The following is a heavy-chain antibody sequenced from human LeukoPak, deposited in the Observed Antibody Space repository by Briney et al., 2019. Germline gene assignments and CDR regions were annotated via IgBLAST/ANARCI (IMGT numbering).Heavy chain of an antibody. Sequence: GSSVKVSCKASGGTFSSYAISWVRQSPGQGLEWMGGIIPIFGTANYAQKFQGRVTITADESTSTAYMELSSLRSEDTAVYYCARDYGGNLDAFAIWGQGTMVTVSS. CDR3: ARDYGGNLDAFAI. CDR1: GGTFSSYA. V-gene: IGHV1-69*01. D-gene: IGHD4-23*01. CDR2: IIPIFGTA. J-gene: IGHJ3*02.